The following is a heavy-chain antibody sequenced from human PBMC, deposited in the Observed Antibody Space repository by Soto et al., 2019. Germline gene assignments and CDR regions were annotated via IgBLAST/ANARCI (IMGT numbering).Heavy chain of an antibody. CDR1: GGTFSSYT. Sequence: QVQLVQSGAEVKKPGSSVKVSCKASGGTFSSYTISWVRQAPGQGLEWMGRIIPILGIANYAQKFQGRVTITADKSTITAYMELSSLRSEDTAVYYGAREGSTVTTSWYFDLWGRGTLVTVSS. CDR2: IIPILGIA. J-gene: IGHJ2*01. V-gene: IGHV1-69*08. CDR3: AREGSTVTTSWYFDL. D-gene: IGHD4-17*01.